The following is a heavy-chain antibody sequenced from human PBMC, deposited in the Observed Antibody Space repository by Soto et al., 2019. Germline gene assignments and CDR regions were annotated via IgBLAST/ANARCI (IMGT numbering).Heavy chain of an antibody. J-gene: IGHJ6*02. Sequence: GGSLRLSCAASGFTFSSYAMSWVRQAPGKGLEWVSAISGSGGSTYYADSVKGRFTISRDNSKNTLYLQMNSLRAEDTAVYYCAKDEKDIVVVVAATRYYYYGMDVWGQGTTVTV. V-gene: IGHV3-23*01. D-gene: IGHD2-15*01. CDR3: AKDEKDIVVVVAATRYYYYGMDV. CDR2: ISGSGGST. CDR1: GFTFSSYA.